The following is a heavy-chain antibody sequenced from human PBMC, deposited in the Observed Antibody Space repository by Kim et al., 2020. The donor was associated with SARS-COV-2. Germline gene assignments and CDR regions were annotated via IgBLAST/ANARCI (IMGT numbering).Heavy chain of an antibody. V-gene: IGHV4-31*03. CDR2: IYYSGST. J-gene: IGHJ3*02. Sequence: SETLSLTYTVSGGSISSGGYYWSWIRQHPGKGLEWIGYIYYSGSTYYNPSLKSRVTISVDTSKNQFSLKLSSVTAADTAVYYCARADTRITMIVVVITAFDIWGQGTMVTVSS. CDR3: ARADTRITMIVVVITAFDI. CDR1: GGSISSGGYY. D-gene: IGHD3-22*01.